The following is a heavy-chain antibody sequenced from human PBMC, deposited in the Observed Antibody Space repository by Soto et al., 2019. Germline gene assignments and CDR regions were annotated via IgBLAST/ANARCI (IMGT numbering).Heavy chain of an antibody. CDR2: ISWNSGSI. D-gene: IGHD4-17*01. CDR1: GFTFDDYA. J-gene: IGHJ3*02. Sequence: GWSLRLSCAASGFTFDDYAMHWVRQAPGKGLEWVSFISWNSGSIGYADSVKGRFTISRDNAKNSLYLQMNSLRAEDTALYYCAKDQALTKVTTGFDIWGQGTMCTVSS. V-gene: IGHV3-9*01. CDR3: AKDQALTKVTTGFDI.